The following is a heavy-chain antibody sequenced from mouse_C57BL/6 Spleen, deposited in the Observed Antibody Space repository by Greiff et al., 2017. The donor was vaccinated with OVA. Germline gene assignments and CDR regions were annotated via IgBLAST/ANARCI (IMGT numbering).Heavy chain of an antibody. CDR2: IYPRSGNT. CDR1: GYTFTSYG. J-gene: IGHJ3*01. V-gene: IGHV1-81*01. CDR3: ARREGFAY. Sequence: VMLVESGAELARPGASVKLSCKASGYTFTSYGISWVKQRTGQGLEWIGEIYPRSGNTYYNEKFKGKATLTADKSSSTAYMELRSLTSEDSAVYFCARREGFAYWGHGTLVTVSA.